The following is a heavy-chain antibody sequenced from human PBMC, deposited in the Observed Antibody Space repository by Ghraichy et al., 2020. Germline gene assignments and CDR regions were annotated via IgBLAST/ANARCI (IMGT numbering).Heavy chain of an antibody. CDR2: ISSSGSTI. Sequence: GESLNISCAASGFTFNDYYMSWIRQAPGKGLEWVSYISSSGSTIYYADSVKGRFTISRDNAKNSLYLQMNSLRAEDTAVYYCARGRGSYYFDYWGQGTLVTVSS. CDR3: ARGRGSYYFDY. J-gene: IGHJ4*02. CDR1: GFTFNDYY. D-gene: IGHD1-26*01. V-gene: IGHV3-11*01.